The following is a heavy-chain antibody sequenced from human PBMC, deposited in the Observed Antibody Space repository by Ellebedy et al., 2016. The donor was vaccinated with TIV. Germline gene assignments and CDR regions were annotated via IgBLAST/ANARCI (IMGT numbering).Heavy chain of an antibody. J-gene: IGHJ6*02. CDR2: IYYSGST. CDR1: GDSISSSSYY. D-gene: IGHD2-2*01. Sequence: SETLSLXCIVSGDSISSSSYYWGWIRQPPGKGLEWIGSIYYSGSTYYNPSLKSRVTISVDTSKNQFSLKLSSVTAADTAVYYCARVVQFGGMDVWGQGTTVTVSS. CDR3: ARVVQFGGMDV. V-gene: IGHV4-39*01.